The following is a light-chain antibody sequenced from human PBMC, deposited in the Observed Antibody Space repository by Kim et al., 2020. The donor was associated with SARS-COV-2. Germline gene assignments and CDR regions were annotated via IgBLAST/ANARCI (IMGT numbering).Light chain of an antibody. CDR3: QQSYSTPVT. Sequence: DIQMTQSPSSLSASVGDRVTITCRASQSISNYLNWYLQKPGKAPNLLIYAASSLQSGVPSRFSGRGSGTDFTLTISSLQPGDFATYYCQQSYSTPVTFGPGTKVDIK. V-gene: IGKV1-39*01. CDR1: QSISNY. J-gene: IGKJ3*01. CDR2: AAS.